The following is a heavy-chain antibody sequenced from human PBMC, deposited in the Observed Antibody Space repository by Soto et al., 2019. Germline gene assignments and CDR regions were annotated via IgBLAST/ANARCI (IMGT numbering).Heavy chain of an antibody. J-gene: IGHJ4*02. Sequence: EVQLLESGGGLVQPGGSLRLSCAASGFTFSTYAMSWVRQAPGRGLEWVSSISGSGARTYYADSVKGRFTISRDNSKNTLYLQMNSLRAEDTAVFYCAKGHQSGYTYGSVYWGQGTLVAVSS. D-gene: IGHD5-18*01. CDR1: GFTFSTYA. V-gene: IGHV3-23*01. CDR2: ISGSGART. CDR3: AKGHQSGYTYGSVY.